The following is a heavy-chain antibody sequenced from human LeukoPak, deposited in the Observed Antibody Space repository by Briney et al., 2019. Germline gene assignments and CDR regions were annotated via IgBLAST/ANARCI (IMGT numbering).Heavy chain of an antibody. J-gene: IGHJ4*02. V-gene: IGHV3-21*04. Sequence: GGSLRLSCAASGFSFSSYSMKWVRQAPGKGLEWVSSISSSSNYIYYADSVKGRFTISRDDSKNTLYLQMNNLRAEDTAVYYCAKDGAWLRFDDWGQGILVTVSS. CDR1: GFSFSSYS. CDR3: AKDGAWLRFDD. CDR2: ISSSSNYI. D-gene: IGHD5-12*01.